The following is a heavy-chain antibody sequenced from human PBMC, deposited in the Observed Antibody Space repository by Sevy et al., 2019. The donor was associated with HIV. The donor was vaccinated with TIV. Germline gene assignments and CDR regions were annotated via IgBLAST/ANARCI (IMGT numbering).Heavy chain of an antibody. CDR1: GFTVNDKY. Sequence: GGSLRLSCAISGFTVNDKYIIWVRQAPGKGLGWVSVIFSSGSTYYADSAKGRFTISRDNSKNTVDLQMDSVRAGDTAVYYCVSLFLSYRSGWSYFDYWGQGTLVTVSS. CDR3: VSLFLSYRSGWSYFDY. J-gene: IGHJ4*02. V-gene: IGHV3-66*02. D-gene: IGHD6-19*01. CDR2: IFSSGST.